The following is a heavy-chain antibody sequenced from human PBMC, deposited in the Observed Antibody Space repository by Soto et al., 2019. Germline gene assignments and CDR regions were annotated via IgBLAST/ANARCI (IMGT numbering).Heavy chain of an antibody. D-gene: IGHD3-22*01. CDR1: GFRFNIFA. J-gene: IGHJ4*02. CDR2: ISGGGGST. CDR3: AKDPTSYDSSAQFDS. Sequence: GGSLRLSCAASGFRFNIFAMNWVRQAPGQGLEWVSGISGGGGSTYYADSVKGRFTISRDNSNNTLYLQMNSLRAEDTAVYYCAKDPTSYDSSAQFDSWAQGTLVTVSS. V-gene: IGHV3-23*01.